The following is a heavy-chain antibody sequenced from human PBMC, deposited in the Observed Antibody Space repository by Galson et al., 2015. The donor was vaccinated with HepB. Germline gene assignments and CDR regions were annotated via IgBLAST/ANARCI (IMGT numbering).Heavy chain of an antibody. V-gene: IGHV5-51*01. CDR1: GYSFTSYW. CDR3: ARHSSVLGGYHPFDY. Sequence: QSGAEVKKPGESLKISCKGSGYSFTSYWIGWVRQMPGKGLEWMGIIYPGDSDTRYSPSFQGQVTISADKSISTAYLQWSSLKASDTAMYYCARHSSVLGGYHPFDYWGQGTLVTVSS. CDR2: IYPGDSDT. J-gene: IGHJ4*02. D-gene: IGHD3-22*01.